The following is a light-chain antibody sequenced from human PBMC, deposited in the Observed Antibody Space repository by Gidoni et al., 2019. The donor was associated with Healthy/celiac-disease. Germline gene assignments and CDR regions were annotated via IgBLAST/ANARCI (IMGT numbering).Light chain of an antibody. J-gene: IGKJ1*01. CDR2: AAS. V-gene: IGKV1-8*01. CDR1: QGISSY. Sequence: AIRMTQSPSSFSASTGDRVTITCRASQGISSYLAWYQQKPGKAPKLLIYAASTLQSGVPSRFSGSGSGTDFTRTISCLQSEDFATYYCQQYYSYPRTFXXXTKVEIK. CDR3: QQYYSYPRT.